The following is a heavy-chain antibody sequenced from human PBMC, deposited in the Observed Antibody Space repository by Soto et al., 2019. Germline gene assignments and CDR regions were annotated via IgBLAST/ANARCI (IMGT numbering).Heavy chain of an antibody. CDR2: MNPNSGNT. D-gene: IGHD3-3*01. CDR3: ARVGGYYTLDYYYYMEV. V-gene: IGHV1-8*01. Sequence: ASVKVSCKASGYTFTSYDINWVRQATGQGLEWMGWMNPNSGNTGYAQKFQGRVTMTRNTSISTAYMELSGLRSEDTAVYYCARVGGYYTLDYYYYMEVWGKGTTVTVSS. J-gene: IGHJ6*03. CDR1: GYTFTSYD.